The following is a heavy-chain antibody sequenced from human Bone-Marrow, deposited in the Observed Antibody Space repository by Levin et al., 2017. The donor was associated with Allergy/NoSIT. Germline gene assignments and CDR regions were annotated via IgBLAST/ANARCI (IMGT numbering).Heavy chain of an antibody. V-gene: IGHV4-59*01. CDR1: GGSISSYY. J-gene: IGHJ6*02. CDR3: ASQVVVPAANYYYYGMDG. Sequence: SQTLSLTCTVSGGSISSYYWSWIRQPPGKGLEWIGYIYYSGSTNYNPSLKSRVTISVDTSKNQFSLKLSSVTAADTAVYYCASQVVVPAANYYYYGMDGWGQGTTVTVSS. CDR2: IYYSGST. D-gene: IGHD2-2*01.